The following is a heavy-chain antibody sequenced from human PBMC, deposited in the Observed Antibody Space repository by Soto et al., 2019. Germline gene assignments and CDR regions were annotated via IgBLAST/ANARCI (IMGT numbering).Heavy chain of an antibody. CDR3: VKGGWLDF. V-gene: IGHV3-23*01. D-gene: IGHD3-16*01. J-gene: IGHJ5*01. CDR2: ISDDGTRT. CDR1: GFTFNTFE. Sequence: GGSLRLSCAASGFTFNTFEMSWVRQAPGRGLEWVSFISDDGTRTYYVDAVKGRFTISRDNSKYTLYLQMNSLTVEDTAVYACVKGGWLDFWGQGTLVTVSS.